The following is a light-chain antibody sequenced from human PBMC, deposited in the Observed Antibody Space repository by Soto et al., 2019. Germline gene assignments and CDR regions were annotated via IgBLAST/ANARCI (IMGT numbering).Light chain of an antibody. CDR3: SSYTTSTTVV. CDR1: SSDVGGYNF. Sequence: QSVLTQPASVFGSPGQSITFSCTGTSSDVGGYNFVSWYQQHPGKAPKLMIYEVSSRPSGVSNRFSGSKSGNTASLTISGLQPADEAAYYCSSYTTSTTVVFVTGTKVTVL. CDR2: EVS. J-gene: IGLJ1*01. V-gene: IGLV2-14*03.